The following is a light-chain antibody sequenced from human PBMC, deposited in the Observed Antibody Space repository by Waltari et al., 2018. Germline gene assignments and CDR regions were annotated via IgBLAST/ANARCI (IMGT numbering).Light chain of an antibody. Sequence: ETVMTLSPATLSVSPGERATLSCRASQSVSSNLAWYQQKPGQAPRLLIYGASTRATCIPARFSGSGSGTEFTLTISSLQSEDFAVYYCQQYNNWPPMYTFGQGTKLEI. CDR3: QQYNNWPPMYT. V-gene: IGKV3-15*01. CDR1: QSVSSN. J-gene: IGKJ2*01. CDR2: GAS.